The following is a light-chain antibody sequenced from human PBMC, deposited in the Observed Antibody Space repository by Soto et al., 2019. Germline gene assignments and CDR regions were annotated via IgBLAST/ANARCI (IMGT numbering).Light chain of an antibody. CDR1: SSDVGGYNY. Sequence: QSALTQPASVSGSPGQSIPISCTGNSSDVGGYNYVSWYQQHPGKAPKLMIYEVSNRPSGVSNRFSGSNSGNTASLTISGLQAEDEADYYCSSYTSSSTVVFGGGIKLTVL. CDR2: EVS. J-gene: IGLJ2*01. CDR3: SSYTSSSTVV. V-gene: IGLV2-14*01.